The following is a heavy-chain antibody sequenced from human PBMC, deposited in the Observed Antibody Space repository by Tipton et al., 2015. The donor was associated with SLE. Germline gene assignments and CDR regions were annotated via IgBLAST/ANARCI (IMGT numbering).Heavy chain of an antibody. Sequence: QLVQSGAEVKKPGESLKISCKGSGYSFTSYWIGWVRQMPGKGLEWMGIIYPGDSDTRYSPSFQGQVTISADKSISTAYLQWSSLKASDTAMYYCARDIWCSSSWYCLDYWGQGTLVTVSS. CDR2: IYPGDSDT. CDR3: ARDIWCSSSWYCLDY. V-gene: IGHV5-51*01. CDR1: GYSFTSYW. D-gene: IGHD6-13*01. J-gene: IGHJ4*02.